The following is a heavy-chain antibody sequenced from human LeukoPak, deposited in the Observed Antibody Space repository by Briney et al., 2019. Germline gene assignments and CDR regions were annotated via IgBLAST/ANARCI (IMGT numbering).Heavy chain of an antibody. J-gene: IGHJ4*02. D-gene: IGHD3-22*01. CDR1: GGSISSYY. Sequence: PSETLSLTCTVSGGSISSYYWGWIRQPPGKGLEWIGSIYYSGSTYYNPSLKSRVTISVDTSKNQFSLKLSSVTAADTAVYYCARNYDSSGYYLLFDYWGQGTLVTVSS. CDR2: IYYSGST. CDR3: ARNYDSSGYYLLFDY. V-gene: IGHV4-39*01.